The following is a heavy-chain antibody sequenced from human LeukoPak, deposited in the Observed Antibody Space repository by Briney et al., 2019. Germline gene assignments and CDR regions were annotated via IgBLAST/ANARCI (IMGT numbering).Heavy chain of an antibody. Sequence: GGSLRLSCAASGFTFSSYWMSWVRQAPGKGLEWVANIKRDGSEKYYVDSVKGRFTISRDNAKNSLYLQMDSLRAEDTAVYARSRSAGYWGQGTLATVSS. CDR3: SRSAGY. CDR1: GFTFSSYW. CDR2: IKRDGSEK. V-gene: IGHV3-7*01. J-gene: IGHJ4*02.